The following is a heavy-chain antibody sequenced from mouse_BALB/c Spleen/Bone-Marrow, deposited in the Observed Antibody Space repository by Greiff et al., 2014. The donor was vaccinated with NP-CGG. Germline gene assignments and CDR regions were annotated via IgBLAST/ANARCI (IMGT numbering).Heavy chain of an antibody. V-gene: IGHV5-12*01. D-gene: IGHD2-4*01. CDR2: ISNGGGST. CDR3: ARHNYDETWFAY. J-gene: IGHJ3*01. Sequence: AVSGFTFSDYYMYWVRQTPEKRLEWVAYISNGGGSTYYPDTVKGRFTISRDNAKNTLYLQMSRLKSEDTAMYYCARHNYDETWFAYWGQGTLVTVSA. CDR1: GFTFSDYY.